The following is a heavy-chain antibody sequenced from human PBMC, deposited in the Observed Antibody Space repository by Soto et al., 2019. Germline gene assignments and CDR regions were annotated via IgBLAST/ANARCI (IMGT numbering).Heavy chain of an antibody. Sequence: SETLSLTCTVSGDSVNSENSYWNWIRQAPGKGTEWIGYIYYHGATNYNPSHKFRATIILDSSTNQFSLTLTSVTAADTAVYYCARDGGQGRGVIGHYWGRGILVTVSS. D-gene: IGHD3-16*02. V-gene: IGHV4-61*01. J-gene: IGHJ4*02. CDR1: GDSVNSENSY. CDR3: ARDGGQGRGVIGHY. CDR2: IYYHGAT.